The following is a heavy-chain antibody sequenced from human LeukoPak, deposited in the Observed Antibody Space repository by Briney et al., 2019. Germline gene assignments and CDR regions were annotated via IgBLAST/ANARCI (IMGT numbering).Heavy chain of an antibody. V-gene: IGHV3-66*02. Sequence: GGSLRLSCAASGFTVSSNYMSWVRQAPGKGLEWVSVIYSGGSTYYADSVKGRFTISRDNSKNTLYLQMNSLRAEETAVYYCARNVHGYYDFWSGYYSPIYYFDYWGQGTLVTVSS. CDR3: ARNVHGYYDFWSGYYSPIYYFDY. CDR1: GFTVSSNY. D-gene: IGHD3-3*01. J-gene: IGHJ4*02. CDR2: IYSGGST.